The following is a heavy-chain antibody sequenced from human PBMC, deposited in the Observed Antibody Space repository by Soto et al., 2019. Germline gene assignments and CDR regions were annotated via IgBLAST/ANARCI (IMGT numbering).Heavy chain of an antibody. CDR2: MNPNSGNT. V-gene: IGHV1-8*01. J-gene: IGHJ6*03. CDR3: ARGSGSSANYYYYYMDV. CDR1: GYTFTSYD. Sequence: ASVKVSCKASGYTFTSYDINWVRQATGQGLELMGWMNPNSGNTGYAQKFQGRVTMTRNTSISTAYMELSSLRSEDTAVYYCARGSGSSANYYYYYMDVWGKGTTVTVSS. D-gene: IGHD6-6*01.